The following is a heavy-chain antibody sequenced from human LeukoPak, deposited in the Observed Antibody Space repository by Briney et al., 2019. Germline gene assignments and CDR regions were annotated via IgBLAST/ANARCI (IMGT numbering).Heavy chain of an antibody. CDR1: GGSISSYY. V-gene: IGHV4-4*07. Sequence: PSETLSLTCTASGGSISSYYWSWIRQPAGKGLEWIGRIYTSGSTNYNPSLKSRVTMSVDTSKNQFSLKLSSVTAADTAVYYCARDWCSSTSCYIWINWFDPWGQGTLVTVSS. J-gene: IGHJ5*02. CDR3: ARDWCSSTSCYIWINWFDP. CDR2: IYTSGST. D-gene: IGHD2-2*02.